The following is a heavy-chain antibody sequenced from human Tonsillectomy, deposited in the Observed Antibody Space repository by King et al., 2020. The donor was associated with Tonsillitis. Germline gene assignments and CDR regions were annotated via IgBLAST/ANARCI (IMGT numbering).Heavy chain of an antibody. CDR2: IDWNDDK. CDR3: ARSSVSYGYYFDY. CDR1: GFSLTTSGLC. D-gene: IGHD6-19*01. V-gene: IGHV2-70*01. Sequence: TLKESGPALVKPTQTLTLTCTFSGFSLTTSGLCVNWIRQPPGKALEWLALIDWNDDKYYSTSLKTRVTIPKATPNNQVVLTMTNMDPVDTATYYFARSSVSYGYYFDYSGQRTLVTVSS. J-gene: IGHJ4*02.